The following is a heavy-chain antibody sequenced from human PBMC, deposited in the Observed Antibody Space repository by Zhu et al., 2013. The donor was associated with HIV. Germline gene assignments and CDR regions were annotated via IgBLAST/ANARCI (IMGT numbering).Heavy chain of an antibody. CDR1: GGSISSGGYY. D-gene: IGHD3-22*01. V-gene: IGHV4-31*03. CDR3: ARDTGGYDSSGYYYLGSFDY. Sequence: QVQLQESGPGLVKPSQTLSLTCTVSGGSISSGGYYWSWIRQHPGKGLEWIGYIYYSGSTYYNPSLKSRVTISVDTSKNQFSLKLSSVTAADTAVYYCARDTGGYDSSGYYYLGSFDYWGQGTLVTVSS. J-gene: IGHJ4*02. CDR2: IYYSGST.